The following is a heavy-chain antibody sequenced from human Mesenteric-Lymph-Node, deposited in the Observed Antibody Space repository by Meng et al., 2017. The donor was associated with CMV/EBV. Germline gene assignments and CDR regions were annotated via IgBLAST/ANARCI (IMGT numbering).Heavy chain of an antibody. D-gene: IGHD1-14*01. CDR2: VSDSGGST. J-gene: IGHJ4*02. V-gene: IGHV3-23*01. CDR3: ASRRGDY. CDR1: GLTFSSYA. Sequence: GESLKISCAASGLTFSSYAMSWVRQAPEKGLEWVSTVSDSGGSTYYADSVKGRFTISRDNSKNTLSLQMNSLRVEDTAVYYCASRRGDYWGQGTLVTVSS.